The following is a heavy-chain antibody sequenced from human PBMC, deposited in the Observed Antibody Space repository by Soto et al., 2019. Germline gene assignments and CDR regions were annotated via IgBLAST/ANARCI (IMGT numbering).Heavy chain of an antibody. V-gene: IGHV1-46*01. J-gene: IGHJ4*02. Sequence: ASVKVSCKASGYTFTSYYIHWVRQAPGQGLEWMGLINPSAGTTSHEQKFQGRVTMTRGTSTSTLYMELSSLRSEDTAVYYCARDLRFLDYWGQGTLVTVSS. CDR1: GYTFTSYY. D-gene: IGHD3-3*01. CDR2: INPSAGTT. CDR3: ARDLRFLDY.